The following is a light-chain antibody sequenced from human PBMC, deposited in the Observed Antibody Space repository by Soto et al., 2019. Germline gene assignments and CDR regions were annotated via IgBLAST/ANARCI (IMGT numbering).Light chain of an antibody. CDR2: DAS. V-gene: IGKV1-33*01. CDR1: QDINKN. CDR3: QQYESLPLT. J-gene: IGKJ5*01. Sequence: DIQMTQSPSSLSASVGARVTITCQASQDINKNLIWYQQKPGKAPKLMIYDASDLETGVPSRFSGSGSGTGCTFTISSLQPEDVATYYCQQYESLPLTFCQGTRLEIK.